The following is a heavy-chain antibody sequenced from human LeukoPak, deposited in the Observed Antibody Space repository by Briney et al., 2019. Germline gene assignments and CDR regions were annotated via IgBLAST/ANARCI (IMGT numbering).Heavy chain of an antibody. CDR1: GFTVSTTY. CDR3: ARAGGVPAAIPALGYDILTGYPAPFDY. J-gene: IGHJ4*02. CDR2: IYSGGTT. D-gene: IGHD3-9*01. Sequence: PGGSLRLSCVASGFTVSTTYMGWVRQAPGKGLEWVSVIYSGGTTYYADSVKGRFTFSRDNSKNTLYLQMNSLRAEDTAVYYCARAGGVPAAIPALGYDILTGYPAPFDYWGQGTPVTVSS. V-gene: IGHV3-53*01.